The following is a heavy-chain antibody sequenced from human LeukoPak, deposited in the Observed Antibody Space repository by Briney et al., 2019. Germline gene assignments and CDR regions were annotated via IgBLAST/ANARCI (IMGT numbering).Heavy chain of an antibody. J-gene: IGHJ4*02. CDR2: INWNGNTI. D-gene: IGHD2-15*01. V-gene: IGHV3-20*04. Sequence: GGSLRLSCAASGFIFDDYDISWVRQAPGKGLEWVSHINWNGNTIGYADSVKGRFTISRDNAKNSLYLQMNSLRAEDTGVYYCARDKYCSDDNCDGGSKFDYWGQGTLVTVSS. CDR1: GFIFDDYD. CDR3: ARDKYCSDDNCDGGSKFDY.